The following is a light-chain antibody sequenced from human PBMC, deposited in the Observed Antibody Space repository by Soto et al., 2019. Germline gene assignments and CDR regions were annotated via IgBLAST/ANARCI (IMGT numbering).Light chain of an antibody. CDR1: SGDIGVYGY. Sequence: QSALTQPASVSGSPGQSITISCTGTSGDIGVYGYVSWYQHQPGKAPKLLIYDVNNRPSGISDRFSGSKSGDTASLTISGLQAEDEADYFCFSKISGFVYGFGTGTKVTVL. V-gene: IGLV2-14*01. J-gene: IGLJ1*01. CDR2: DVN. CDR3: FSKISGFVYG.